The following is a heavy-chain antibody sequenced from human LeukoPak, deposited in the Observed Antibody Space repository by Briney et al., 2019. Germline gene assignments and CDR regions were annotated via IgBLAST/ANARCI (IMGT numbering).Heavy chain of an antibody. J-gene: IGHJ4*02. V-gene: IGHV1-69*13. CDR2: IIPIFGTA. Sequence: SVKVSCKASGGTFSSYAISWVRQAPGQGLEWMGGIIPIFGTANYAQKFQGRVTITADESTSTAYMELSSPRSEDTAVYYCARYVGDYHYFDYWGQGTLVTVSS. CDR1: GGTFSSYA. D-gene: IGHD4-17*01. CDR3: ARYVGDYHYFDY.